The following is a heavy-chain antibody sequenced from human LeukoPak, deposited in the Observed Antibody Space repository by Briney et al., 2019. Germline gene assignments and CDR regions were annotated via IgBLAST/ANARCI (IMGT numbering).Heavy chain of an antibody. CDR1: GGSISSGGYY. J-gene: IGHJ3*02. Sequence: SQTLSLTCTVSGGSISSGGYYWSWIRQPPGKGLEWIGYIYHSGSTYYNPSLKSRVTISVDRSKNQFSLKLSSVIAADTAVYYCARDGVAGFGDIWGQGTMVTVS. V-gene: IGHV4-30-2*01. CDR3: ARDGVAGFGDI. D-gene: IGHD6-19*01. CDR2: IYHSGST.